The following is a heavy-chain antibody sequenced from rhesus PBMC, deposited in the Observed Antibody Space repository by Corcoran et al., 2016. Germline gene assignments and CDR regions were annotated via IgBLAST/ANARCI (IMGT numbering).Heavy chain of an antibody. CDR1: GGSNSSSNW. Sequence: QVQLQESGPAVVKPSETLSLTCAVSGGSNSSSNWWSWIRQSPGKGLEWIGGIYGSGGSTEYNPSLNSRVTISIATSKNQFSLKLSSVTAADTAVYYCARLNYGWYFDLWGPGTPITISS. V-gene: IGHV4-93*02. CDR2: IYGSGGST. J-gene: IGHJ2*01. CDR3: ARLNYGWYFDL. D-gene: IGHD3-9*01.